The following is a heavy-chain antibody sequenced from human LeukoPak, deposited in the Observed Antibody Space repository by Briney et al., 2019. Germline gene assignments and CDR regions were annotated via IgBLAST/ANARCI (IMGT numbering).Heavy chain of an antibody. V-gene: IGHV3-23*01. CDR2: LIGSGVST. J-gene: IGHJ4*02. D-gene: IGHD3-22*01. CDR3: AKRDGSGYYYFDY. Sequence: PGGSLRLSCAASGFTFSSYAMSWVRQAPGEGLEWVSALIGSGVSTSYAYSVKGRFTISRDNSKNTLYLHMNSLKAEDTAVYYRAKRDGSGYYYFDYWGQGTLVTVSS. CDR1: GFTFSSYA.